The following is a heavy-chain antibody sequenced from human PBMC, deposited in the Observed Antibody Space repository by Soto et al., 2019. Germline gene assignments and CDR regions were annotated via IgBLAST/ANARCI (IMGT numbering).Heavy chain of an antibody. CDR1: GFTFSTYA. CDR3: AKDLRAHYGILTPI. Sequence: EVQLLESGGGLVQPGGSLRLSCAASGFTFSTYAMSWVRQAPGKGLEWVSGISGSGVSTYYADSVKGRFTISRDNSKNTLYLQMNSLRAEDTAVYYCAKDLRAHYGILTPIWGQGSLVTVSS. J-gene: IGHJ4*02. CDR2: ISGSGVST. V-gene: IGHV3-23*01. D-gene: IGHD3-9*01.